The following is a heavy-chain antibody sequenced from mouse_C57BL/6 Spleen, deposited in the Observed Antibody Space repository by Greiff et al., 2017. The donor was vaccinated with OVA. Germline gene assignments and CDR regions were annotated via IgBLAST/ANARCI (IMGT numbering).Heavy chain of an antibody. CDR1: GYSFTSYY. CDR2: IYPGSGNT. J-gene: IGHJ2*01. CDR3: ARYGYYDYDGGY. V-gene: IGHV1-66*01. D-gene: IGHD2-4*01. Sequence: VQLQESGPELVKPGASVKISCKASGYSFTSYYIHWVKQRPGQGLEWIGWIYPGSGNTKYNEKFKGKATLTADTSSSTAYMQLSSLTSEDSAVYYCARYGYYDYDGGYWGQGTTLTVSS.